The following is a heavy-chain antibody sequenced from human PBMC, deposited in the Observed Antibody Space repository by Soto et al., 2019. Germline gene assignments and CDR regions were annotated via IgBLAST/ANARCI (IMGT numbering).Heavy chain of an antibody. CDR2: IIPIFGTA. CDR3: ARSGYYDNWFDP. CDR1: GGTFSCYA. J-gene: IGHJ5*02. Sequence: ASVKVSCKASGGTFSCYAISWVRQAPGQGLEWMGGIIPIFGTANYAQKFQGRVTITADESTSTAYMELSSLRSEDTAVYYCARSGYYDNWFDPWGQGTLVTVSS. V-gene: IGHV1-69*13. D-gene: IGHD3-22*01.